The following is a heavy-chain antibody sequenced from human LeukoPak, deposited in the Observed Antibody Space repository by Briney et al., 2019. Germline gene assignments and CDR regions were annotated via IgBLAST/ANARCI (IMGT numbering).Heavy chain of an antibody. CDR2: IYYSGST. Sequence: SQTLSLTCTVSGGSISSGGYYWSWIRQHPGKGLEWIGYIYYSGSTYYNPSLKSRVTVSVDTSKNQFSLKLSSVTAADTAVYYCAREGVELLEWLGYWGQGTLVTVSS. CDR1: GGSISSGGYY. CDR3: AREGVELLEWLGY. V-gene: IGHV4-31*03. D-gene: IGHD3-3*01. J-gene: IGHJ4*02.